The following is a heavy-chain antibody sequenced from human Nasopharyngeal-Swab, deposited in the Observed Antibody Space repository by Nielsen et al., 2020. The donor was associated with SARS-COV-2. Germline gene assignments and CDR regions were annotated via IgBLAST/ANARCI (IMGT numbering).Heavy chain of an antibody. J-gene: IGHJ4*02. CDR3: ARDVIPAYGSGTYHDY. D-gene: IGHD3-10*01. CDR2: INTKSGGT. V-gene: IGHV1-2*06. Sequence: VSVKVSCKASGYSFAGYYMHWVRQAPGQGLEWMGRINTKSGGTDYAQKLQGRVTMTRDTSISTAYMELSSLISDDTAVYYCARDVIPAYGSGTYHDYWGQGTLVTVSS. CDR1: GYSFAGYY.